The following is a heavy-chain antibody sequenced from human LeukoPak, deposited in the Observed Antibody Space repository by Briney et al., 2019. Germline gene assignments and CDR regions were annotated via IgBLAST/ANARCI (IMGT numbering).Heavy chain of an antibody. CDR3: ARALGAPDQLLGTHYYGVDV. Sequence: ASVKVSCKASGGTFSSYAISWVRQAPGQGLEWMGGIIPIFGTANYAQKFQGRVTITADESTSTAYMELSSLRSEDTAVYYCARALGAPDQLLGTHYYGVDVWGKGTTVTVSS. CDR2: IIPIFGTA. V-gene: IGHV1-69*13. D-gene: IGHD2-2*01. J-gene: IGHJ6*04. CDR1: GGTFSSYA.